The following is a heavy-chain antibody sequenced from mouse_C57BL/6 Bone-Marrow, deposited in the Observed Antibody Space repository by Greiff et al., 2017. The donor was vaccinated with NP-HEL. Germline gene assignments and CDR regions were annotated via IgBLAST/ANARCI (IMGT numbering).Heavy chain of an antibody. V-gene: IGHV1-62-2*01. Sequence: LMESGAELVKPGASVKLSCKASGYTFPEYTIHWVKQRSGQGLEWIGWFYPGSGSIKYNEKFKDKATLTADKSSSTVYMELSRLTSEDSAVYFCARHEGGSPYFDYWGQGTTLTVSS. CDR3: ARHEGGSPYFDY. D-gene: IGHD1-1*01. CDR2: FYPGSGSI. J-gene: IGHJ2*01. CDR1: GYTFPEYT.